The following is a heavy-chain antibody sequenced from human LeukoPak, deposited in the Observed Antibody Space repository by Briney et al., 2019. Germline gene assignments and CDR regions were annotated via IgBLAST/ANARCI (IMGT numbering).Heavy chain of an antibody. J-gene: IGHJ4*02. CDR1: GFSPSTSETR. Sequence: SGPTLVNPPQPLPLTFTFSGFSPSTSETRGSWFRQPPGMTLEWVARFVWDDDKYYSTSLKTRLTISKDTTKSQVVITMTNMDPVDTATYYCARIGAYYYDSSGYDPDYWGQGTLVTVSS. D-gene: IGHD3-22*01. V-gene: IGHV2-70*10. CDR2: FVWDDDK. CDR3: ARIGAYYYDSSGYDPDY.